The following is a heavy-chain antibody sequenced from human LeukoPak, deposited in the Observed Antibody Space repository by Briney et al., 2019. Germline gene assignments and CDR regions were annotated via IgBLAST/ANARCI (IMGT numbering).Heavy chain of an antibody. V-gene: IGHV3-21*01. D-gene: IGHD3-3*01. Sequence: GGSLRLSCAASGFTFSSYSMNWVRQAPGKGLEWASSISSSSSYIYYADSVKGRFTISRDNAKNSLYLQMNSLRAEDTAVYYCARDLAIFGAYYMDVWGKGTTVTVSS. J-gene: IGHJ6*03. CDR3: ARDLAIFGAYYMDV. CDR1: GFTFSSYS. CDR2: ISSSSSYI.